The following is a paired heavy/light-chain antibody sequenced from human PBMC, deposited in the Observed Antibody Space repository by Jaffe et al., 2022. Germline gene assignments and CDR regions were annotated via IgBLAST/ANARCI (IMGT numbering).Heavy chain of an antibody. CDR1: GFTFSSYS. Sequence: EVQLVESGGGLVQPGGSLRLSCAASGFTFSSYSMNWVRQAPGKGLEWVSYISSSSSTIYYADSVKGRFTISRDNAKNSLYLQMNSLRAEDTAVYYCARGNDAENIEGDDYYYYMDVWGKGTTVTVSS. V-gene: IGHV3-48*01. J-gene: IGHJ6*03. CDR2: ISSSSSTI. CDR3: ARGNDAENIEGDDYYYYMDV. D-gene: IGHD3-16*01.
Light chain of an antibody. CDR1: NIGSKN. V-gene: IGLV3-9*01. CDR3: QVWDSSTGI. Sequence: SYELTQPLSVSVALGQTARITCGGNNIGSKNVHWYQQKPGQAPVLVIYRDSNRPSGIPERFSGSNSGNTATLTISRAQAGDEADYYCQVWDSSTGIFGGGTKLTVL. CDR2: RDS. J-gene: IGLJ2*01.